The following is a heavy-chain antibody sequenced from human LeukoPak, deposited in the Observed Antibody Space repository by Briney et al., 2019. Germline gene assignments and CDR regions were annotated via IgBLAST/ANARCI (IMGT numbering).Heavy chain of an antibody. V-gene: IGHV5-51*01. Sequence: GESLQISSKGSGYSFTSYWIGWVRQMPAKGLEWMGIIYPGDADTRYSPSFQGQVTISADKSISTAYLQWSSLKASDTAMYYCARWLHMGFDIWGQGTMVSVSS. CDR3: ARWLHMGFDI. CDR1: GYSFTSYW. J-gene: IGHJ3*02. CDR2: IYPGDADT. D-gene: IGHD5-24*01.